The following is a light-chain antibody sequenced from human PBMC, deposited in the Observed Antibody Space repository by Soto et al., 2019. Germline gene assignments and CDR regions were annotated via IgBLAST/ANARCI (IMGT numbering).Light chain of an antibody. CDR3: QQYNFWPPLT. J-gene: IGKJ4*01. Sequence: EIVMTQSPATLSVSPGERATLSCRASQSVNSNLAWYRQKPGQAPRLLISDASTRATGVPARFSGSGSGTEFTIPIISLQYEDSGIYYCQQYNFWPPLTFGGGTKVEIK. V-gene: IGKV3-15*01. CDR2: DAS. CDR1: QSVNSN.